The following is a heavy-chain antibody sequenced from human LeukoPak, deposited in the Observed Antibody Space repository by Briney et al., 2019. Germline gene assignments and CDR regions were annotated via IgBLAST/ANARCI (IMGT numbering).Heavy chain of an antibody. J-gene: IGHJ4*02. V-gene: IGHV3-23*01. Sequence: PGGSLRLSCAASGFTLSSYAMSWVRQAPGKGLEWVSAISGSGGSTYYADSVKGRFTISRDNSKNTLYLQMNSLRAEDTAVYYCAKAPPGPRWLQSVDSEGDWGQGTLVTVSS. D-gene: IGHD5-24*01. CDR1: GFTLSSYA. CDR2: ISGSGGST. CDR3: AKAPPGPRWLQSVDSEGD.